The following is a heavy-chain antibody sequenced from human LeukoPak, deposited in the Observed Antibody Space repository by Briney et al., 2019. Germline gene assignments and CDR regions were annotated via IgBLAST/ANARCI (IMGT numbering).Heavy chain of an antibody. CDR1: GGSISRGGYY. D-gene: IGHD3-22*01. Sequence: SETLCLTCTVSGGSISRGGYYWSWIRQHPGKGLEWIGYIYYSRSTYYNPSLKSRVTISVDTSKNQFSLKLNSVTVADTAVYYCARGLPYDSSGYYFDGFDHWGQGTLVTVSS. CDR2: IYYSRST. J-gene: IGHJ4*02. V-gene: IGHV4-31*03. CDR3: ARGLPYDSSGYYFDGFDH.